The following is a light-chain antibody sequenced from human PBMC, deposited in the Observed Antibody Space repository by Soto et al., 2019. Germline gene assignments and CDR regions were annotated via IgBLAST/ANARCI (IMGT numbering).Light chain of an antibody. CDR2: EVN. J-gene: IGLJ2*01. CDR1: SSDVGSFNL. V-gene: IGLV2-23*02. CDR3: CSYAGSSTSV. Sequence: QSALTQPASVSGSPGQSITISCTGTSSDVGSFNLVSWYQQYPDKAPRLMISEVNTRPSGVSNRFSGSKSGNTASLTISGLQAEDEADYYCCSYAGSSTSVFGGGTKLTVL.